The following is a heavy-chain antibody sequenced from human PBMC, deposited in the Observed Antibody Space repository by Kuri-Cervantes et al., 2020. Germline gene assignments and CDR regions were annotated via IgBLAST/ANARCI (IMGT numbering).Heavy chain of an antibody. D-gene: IGHD1-26*01. CDR2: IYSGDSDT. CDR3: ARPTVVGTTAPFDY. CDR1: GYSFTSYW. Sequence: GESLKISCKGSGYSFTSYWIGWVRQMPGKGLEWMGIIYSGDSDTRYSPSFQGQVTISADKSINTPYLQWSSLKASDTAIYYCARPTVVGTTAPFDYWGQGTLVTVSS. J-gene: IGHJ4*02. V-gene: IGHV5-51*01.